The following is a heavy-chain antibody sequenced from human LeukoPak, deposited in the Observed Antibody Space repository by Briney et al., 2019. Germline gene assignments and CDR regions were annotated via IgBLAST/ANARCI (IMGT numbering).Heavy chain of an antibody. CDR1: GFTFSSYA. D-gene: IGHD3-22*01. CDR2: ISGSGGST. J-gene: IGHJ4*02. V-gene: IGHV3-23*01. CDR3: AKLGEYYYDSSGYYY. Sequence: GGSLRLSCAASGFTFSSYAMSWVRQAPGKGLEWVTAISGSGGSTYYADSVKGRFTISRDNSKNTLYLQMNSLRAEDTAVYYCAKLGEYYYDSSGYYYWGQGTLVTVSS.